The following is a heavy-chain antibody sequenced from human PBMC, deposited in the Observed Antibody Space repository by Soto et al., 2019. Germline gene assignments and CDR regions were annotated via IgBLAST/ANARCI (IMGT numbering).Heavy chain of an antibody. CDR1: GGSVSDKTYY. CDR3: ARTTAVPNTLRSRYFFDY. CDR2: VYYSGTT. V-gene: IGHV4-61*01. J-gene: IGHJ4*02. D-gene: IGHD4-17*01. Sequence: PSETLSLTCSVSGGSVSDKTYYWSWIRQPLGKRLEWIGYVYYSGTTNYNPSLKSRVTISVDLSMNRFSLRLSSVTTADTALYYCARTTAVPNTLRSRYFFDYWGQGTLVTVSS.